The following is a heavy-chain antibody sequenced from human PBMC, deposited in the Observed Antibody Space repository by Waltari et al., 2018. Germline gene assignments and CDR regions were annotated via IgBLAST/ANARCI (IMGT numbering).Heavy chain of an antibody. CDR1: GGSISRYY. Sequence: QVQLQESGPGLVKPSETLSLPCPVSGGSISRYYWSWIRQPPGKGLEWIGYIYYSGSTNYNPSLKSRVTISVDTSKNQFSLKLSSVTAADTAVYYCAREGSSVGATYAFDIWGQGTMVTVSS. D-gene: IGHD1-26*01. V-gene: IGHV4-59*01. CDR2: IYYSGST. CDR3: AREGSSVGATYAFDI. J-gene: IGHJ3*02.